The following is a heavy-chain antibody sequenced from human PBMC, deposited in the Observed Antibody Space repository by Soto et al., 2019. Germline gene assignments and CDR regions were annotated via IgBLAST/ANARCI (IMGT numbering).Heavy chain of an antibody. D-gene: IGHD5-18*01. CDR1: GFSLSTSGVG. V-gene: IGHV2-5*02. J-gene: IGHJ4*02. CDR2: IYWDDDK. Sequence: QITLKESGPPLVKPTQTLTLTCTFSGFSLSTSGVGVGWIRQPPGKALEWLALIYWDDDKRYSPSLKSRLTITKDTSKNQVVLTMTNMDPVDTATYYCAHVSYPANRLRYWGQGTLVTVSS. CDR3: AHVSYPANRLRY.